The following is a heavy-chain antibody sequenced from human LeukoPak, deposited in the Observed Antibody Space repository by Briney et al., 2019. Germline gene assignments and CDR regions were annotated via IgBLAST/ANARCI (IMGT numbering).Heavy chain of an antibody. CDR3: ASGYSGYDLPY. CDR2: IWYDGSNK. V-gene: IGHV3-33*01. Sequence: GGSLRLSCAASGFTFSSYGMHWVRQAPGKGLEWVAVIWYDGSNKYYSDSVKGRFTISRDNSKNTLYLQMNSLRAEDTAVYYCASGYSGYDLPYWGQGTLVTVSS. CDR1: GFTFSSYG. J-gene: IGHJ4*02. D-gene: IGHD5-12*01.